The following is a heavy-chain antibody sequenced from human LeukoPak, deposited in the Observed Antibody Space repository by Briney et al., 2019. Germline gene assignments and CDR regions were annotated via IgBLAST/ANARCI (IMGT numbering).Heavy chain of an antibody. D-gene: IGHD6-19*01. Sequence: TGGSLRLSCAASGFTFSSYSMNWVRQAPGKGLEWVAVISYDGSNKYYADSVKGRFTISRDNSKNTLYLQMNSLRAEDTAVYYCASEAAGILAYWGQGTLVTVSS. CDR3: ASEAAGILAY. CDR2: ISYDGSNK. CDR1: GFTFSSYS. J-gene: IGHJ4*02. V-gene: IGHV3-30*03.